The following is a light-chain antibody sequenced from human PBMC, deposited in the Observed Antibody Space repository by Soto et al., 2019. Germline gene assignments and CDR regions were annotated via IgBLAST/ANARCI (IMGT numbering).Light chain of an antibody. CDR2: DTA. Sequence: DIQMTQSPSSLSASFGDRVTLTCRASLSISIHLNWYQHRTGKAPELLIYDTANLQSGVPSRFSGSGSGTDFSRTINSLQPEDVATYYCQQCYRSPLTFGGGTRV. CDR3: QQCYRSPLT. J-gene: IGKJ4*01. CDR1: LSISIH. V-gene: IGKV1-39*01.